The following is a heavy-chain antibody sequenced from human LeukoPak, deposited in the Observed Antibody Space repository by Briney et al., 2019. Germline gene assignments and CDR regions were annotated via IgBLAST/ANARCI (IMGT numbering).Heavy chain of an antibody. CDR3: ARASYYYGSSGYYYFDY. CDR2: IYYSGST. J-gene: IGHJ4*02. Sequence: SQTLSLTCTVSGGSISSGGYYWSWIRQHPGKGLEWIGYIYYSGSTYYNPSLKSRVTISVDTSKNQFSPKLSSVTAAQTPVYYCARASYYYGSSGYYYFDYWGQGTLVTVSS. D-gene: IGHD3-22*01. V-gene: IGHV4-31*03. CDR1: GGSISSGGYY.